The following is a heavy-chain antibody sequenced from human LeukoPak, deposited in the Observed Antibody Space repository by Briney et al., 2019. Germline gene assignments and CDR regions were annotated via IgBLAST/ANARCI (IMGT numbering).Heavy chain of an antibody. CDR2: INHSGST. D-gene: IGHD6-19*01. J-gene: IGHJ6*03. V-gene: IGHV4-34*01. CDR1: GGSSSGYY. Sequence: ASETLSLTCAVYGGSSSGYYWSWIRQPPGKGLEWIGEINHSGSTNYNPSLKSRVTISVDTSKNQFSLKLSSVTAADTAVYYCARRASGYYMDVWGKGTTVTVSS. CDR3: ARRASGYYMDV.